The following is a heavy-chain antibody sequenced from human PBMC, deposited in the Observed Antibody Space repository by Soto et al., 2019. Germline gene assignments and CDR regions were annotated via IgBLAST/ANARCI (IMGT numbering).Heavy chain of an antibody. Sequence: ASVKVSCKVSGYTLTELSMHWVRQAPGKGLEWVGGFDPEDGETIYAQKFQGRVTMTEDTSTDTAYMELSSLRSEDTAVYYCAALSGYYIPYYFDYWGQGTLVTVSS. J-gene: IGHJ4*02. CDR1: GYTLTELS. CDR2: FDPEDGET. V-gene: IGHV1-24*01. D-gene: IGHD3-3*01. CDR3: AALSGYYIPYYFDY.